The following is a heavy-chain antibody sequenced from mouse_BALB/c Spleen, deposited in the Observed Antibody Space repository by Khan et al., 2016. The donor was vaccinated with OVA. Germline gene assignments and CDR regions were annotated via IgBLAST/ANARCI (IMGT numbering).Heavy chain of an antibody. CDR2: ISSGGTYT. CDR1: GFTLSRYA. D-gene: IGHD2-3*01. J-gene: IGHJ4*01. CDR3: ARSDGYYGRGAMDY. V-gene: IGHV5-9-3*01. Sequence: DVKLVESGGGLVKPGGSLKVSCAVSGFTLSRYAMSWVRQTPEKRLEWVATISSGGTYTYYPDSVQGRFTISRDNAENTLYLQMSSLRSEDTAMYYCARSDGYYGRGAMDYWGQGTSVTVSS.